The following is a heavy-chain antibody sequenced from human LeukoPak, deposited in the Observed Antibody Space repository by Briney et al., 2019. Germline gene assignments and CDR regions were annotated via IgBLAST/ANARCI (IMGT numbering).Heavy chain of an antibody. V-gene: IGHV1-69*05. J-gene: IGHJ4*02. Sequence: ASVKVSCKASGGTFSSYAISWVRQAPGQRLEWMGRIIPIFGTANYAQKFQGRVTITTDESTSTAYMELSSLRSEDTAVYYCAALMTTVTTLDYWGQGTLVTVSS. CDR1: GGTFSSYA. CDR2: IIPIFGTA. D-gene: IGHD4-17*01. CDR3: AALMTTVTTLDY.